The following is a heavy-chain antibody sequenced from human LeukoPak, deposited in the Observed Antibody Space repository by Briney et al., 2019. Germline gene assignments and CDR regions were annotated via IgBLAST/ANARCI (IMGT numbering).Heavy chain of an antibody. CDR1: GFTFDDYA. CDR3: AKDKWNYYDSSGLLWD. CDR2: ITWNRDNI. D-gene: IGHD3-22*01. J-gene: IGHJ4*02. Sequence: GGSLRLSCTVSGFTFDDYAMHWVRHTPGKGLEWVAGITWNRDNIGYGDSVKGRLTISRDNAKNSLYLQMNSLRAEDTALYYCAKDKWNYYDSSGLLWDWGQGTLVTVSS. V-gene: IGHV3-9*01.